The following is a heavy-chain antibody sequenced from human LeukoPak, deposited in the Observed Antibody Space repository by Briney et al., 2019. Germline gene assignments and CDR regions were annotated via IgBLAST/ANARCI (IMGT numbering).Heavy chain of an antibody. V-gene: IGHV1-2*06. Sequence: ASVKVSCKASGYTFTGYYMHWVRQAPGQGLEWMGRINPNSGGTNYAQKFQGRVTMTRDTSIGTAYMELSRLRSDDTAVYYFARDLVVVAATPTSDYWGKGTLVTVSS. CDR3: ARDLVVVAATPTSDY. J-gene: IGHJ4*02. CDR2: INPNSGGT. CDR1: GYTFTGYY. D-gene: IGHD2-15*01.